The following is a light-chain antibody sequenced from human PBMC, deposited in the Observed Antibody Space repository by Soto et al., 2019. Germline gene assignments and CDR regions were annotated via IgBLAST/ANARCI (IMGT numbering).Light chain of an antibody. CDR3: QQSDSIPFT. V-gene: IGKV1-39*01. CDR2: GAS. CDR1: QNIGNY. Sequence: DIQMTQSPSSLSASVGDRVAITCRASQNIGNYLSWYAQKPGKAPKLLIYGASSLQSGVPSRFSGSGSGTHFTLSISSLHPEVFATYYCQQSDSIPFTFVQATKLAMK. J-gene: IGKJ2*01.